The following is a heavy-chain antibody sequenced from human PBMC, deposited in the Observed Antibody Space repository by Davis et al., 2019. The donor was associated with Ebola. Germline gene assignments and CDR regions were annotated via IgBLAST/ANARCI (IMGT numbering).Heavy chain of an antibody. CDR2: ISYSGST. CDR1: GGSITSYY. CDR3: ARAPRGAAGGTPWFDP. V-gene: IGHV4-59*12. D-gene: IGHD6-13*01. Sequence: PSEILSLTCTVSGGSITSYYWSWIRQPPGKGLEWIGYISYSGSTNYNPSLKSRATISMDMSKNQFSLTLTSVTAADTAFYYCARAPRGAAGGTPWFDPWGQGTLVTVSS. J-gene: IGHJ5*02.